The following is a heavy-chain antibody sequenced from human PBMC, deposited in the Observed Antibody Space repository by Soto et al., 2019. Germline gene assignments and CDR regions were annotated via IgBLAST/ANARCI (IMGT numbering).Heavy chain of an antibody. CDR3: ARIRGYYDSSGYEYYYYGMDV. CDR2: IDWDDDK. Sequence: SGPTLVNPTQTLTLTCTFSGFSLSTSGMCVSWIRQPPGKALEWLALIDWDDDKYYSTSLETRLTISKDTSKNQVVLTMTNMDPVDTATYYCARIRGYYDSSGYEYYYYGMDVWGQGTTVTVSS. CDR1: GFSLSTSGMC. D-gene: IGHD3-22*01. J-gene: IGHJ6*02. V-gene: IGHV2-70*01.